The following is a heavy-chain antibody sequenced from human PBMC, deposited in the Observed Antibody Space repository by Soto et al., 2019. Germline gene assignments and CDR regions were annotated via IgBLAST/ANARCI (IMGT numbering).Heavy chain of an antibody. CDR3: AREQVGYNWNPGWFDP. J-gene: IGHJ5*02. V-gene: IGHV1-69*06. CDR2: IIPIFGTA. CDR1: GYTFSTHA. D-gene: IGHD1-20*01. Sequence: SVKVSCKASGYTFSTHAMHWVRQAPGQRLEWMGGIIPIFGTANHAQKFQGRVTITADKSTSTAYMELSSLRSEDTAVYYCAREQVGYNWNPGWFDPWGQGTLVTVSS.